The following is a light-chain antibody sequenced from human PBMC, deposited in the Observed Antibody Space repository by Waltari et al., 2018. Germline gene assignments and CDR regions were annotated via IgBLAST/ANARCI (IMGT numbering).Light chain of an antibody. Sequence: KAPNLFIFDVTERPSGISARFSGSKSGNTASLTISGLQADDEADYYCASYTSSSNFVFGSGTTVTV. CDR2: DVT. V-gene: IGLV2-14*03. CDR3: ASYTSSSNFV. J-gene: IGLJ1*01.